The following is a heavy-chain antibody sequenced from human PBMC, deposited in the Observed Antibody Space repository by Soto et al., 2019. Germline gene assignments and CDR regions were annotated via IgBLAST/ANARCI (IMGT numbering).Heavy chain of an antibody. D-gene: IGHD7-27*01. Sequence: QVQLQESGPGLVKPSQTLSLTCTVSGGSISSGGYYWSWIRQHPGKGLAGIGYIYYSGSTYYNPSLKSRVTIAVDTSKNQFSLKLSSVTAADTAVYDCARTGDRGYYYYGMDVWGQGTTVTVSS. CDR2: IYYSGST. CDR3: ARTGDRGYYYYGMDV. CDR1: GGSISSGGYY. J-gene: IGHJ6*02. V-gene: IGHV4-31*03.